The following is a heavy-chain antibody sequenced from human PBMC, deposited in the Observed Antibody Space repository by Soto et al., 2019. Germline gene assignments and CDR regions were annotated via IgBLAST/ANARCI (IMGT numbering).Heavy chain of an antibody. CDR1: GGTFSSYT. CDR2: IIPILGIA. V-gene: IGHV1-69*02. CDR3: ARAVGVGYCSSTSCLNWFDP. Sequence: QVQLVQSGAEVKKPGSSVKVSCKASGGTFSSYTISWVRQAPGQGLEWMGRIIPILGIANYAQKFQGRVTITADKSTSTAYMELSSLRSEDTAVYYCARAVGVGYCSSTSCLNWFDPWGQGTLVTVSS. J-gene: IGHJ5*02. D-gene: IGHD2-2*01.